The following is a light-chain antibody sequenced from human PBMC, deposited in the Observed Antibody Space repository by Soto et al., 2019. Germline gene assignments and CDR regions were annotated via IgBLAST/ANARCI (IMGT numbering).Light chain of an antibody. V-gene: IGLV2-14*01. CDR2: DVN. J-gene: IGLJ2*01. CDR1: SSDVGGYDY. CDR3: ASYTRTTTLV. Sequence: QSALTQPASVSGSPGQSITISCTGTSSDVGGYDYVSWYQQYPGKAPKLMIYDVNNRPSGISYRFSGSKSGNTASLTISGLQAEDEADYYCASYTRTTTLVFGGGTKLTVL.